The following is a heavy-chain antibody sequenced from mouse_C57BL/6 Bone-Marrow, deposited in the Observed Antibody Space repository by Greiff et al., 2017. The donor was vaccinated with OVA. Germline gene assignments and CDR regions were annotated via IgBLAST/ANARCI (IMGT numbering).Heavy chain of an antibody. Sequence: VQLQQSGAELVRPGASVKLSCTASGSNIKDDYMHWVKQRPEQGLEGIGWIDPENGDTEYASKFQGKATITADTSSNTAYLQLSSLTSEDTAVYYCTSYGNFDYWGQGTTLTVSS. CDR2: IDPENGDT. J-gene: IGHJ2*01. CDR1: GSNIKDDY. CDR3: TSYGNFDY. D-gene: IGHD2-1*01. V-gene: IGHV14-4*01.